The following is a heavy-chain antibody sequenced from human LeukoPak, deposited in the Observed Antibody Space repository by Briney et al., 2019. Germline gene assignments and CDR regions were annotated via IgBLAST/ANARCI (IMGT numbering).Heavy chain of an antibody. CDR1: GYTFTKYG. J-gene: IGHJ6*03. Sequence: ASVKVSCKASGYTFTKYGISWVRQAPGQGLEWMGGIIPIFGTANYAQKFQGRVTITADKSTSTAYMELSSLRSEDTAVYYCARNSGWYSIYYYYMDVWGKGTTVTVSS. CDR2: IIPIFGTA. V-gene: IGHV1-69*06. D-gene: IGHD6-13*01. CDR3: ARNSGWYSIYYYYMDV.